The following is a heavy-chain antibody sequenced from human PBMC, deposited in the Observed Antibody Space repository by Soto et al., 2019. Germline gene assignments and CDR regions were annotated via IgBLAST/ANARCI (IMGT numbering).Heavy chain of an antibody. CDR3: ARDHKRDGYNYDAFDI. V-gene: IGHV3-53*01. CDR1: GFTVSSNY. J-gene: IGHJ3*02. Sequence: EVQLVESGGGLIQPGGSLRLSCAASGFTVSSNYMSWVRQAPGKGLEWVSVIYSGGSTYYADSVKGRFTISRDNSKNTLYLQMNSLRAEDAAVYYCARDHKRDGYNYDAFDIWGQGTMVTVSS. CDR2: IYSGGST. D-gene: IGHD5-12*01.